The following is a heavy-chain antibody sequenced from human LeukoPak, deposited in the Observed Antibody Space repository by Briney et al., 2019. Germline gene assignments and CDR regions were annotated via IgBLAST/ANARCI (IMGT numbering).Heavy chain of an antibody. Sequence: SVKVSCKASGGTFSSYAISWVRQAPGQGLEWMGGIIPIFGTANYAQKFQRRVTITADESTSTAYMELSSLRSEDTAVYYCAREGEGYYDSSGLFDYWGQGTLVTVSS. J-gene: IGHJ4*02. CDR1: GGTFSSYA. CDR2: IIPIFGTA. D-gene: IGHD3-22*01. CDR3: AREGEGYYDSSGLFDY. V-gene: IGHV1-69*13.